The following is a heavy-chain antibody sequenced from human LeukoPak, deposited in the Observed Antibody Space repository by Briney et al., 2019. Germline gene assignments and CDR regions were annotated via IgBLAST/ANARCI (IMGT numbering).Heavy chain of an antibody. CDR3: ASPPNWNPTNRLDY. CDR2: ISYDGSNK. CDR1: GFTFSSYA. J-gene: IGHJ4*02. D-gene: IGHD1-20*01. V-gene: IGHV3-30*04. Sequence: PGGSLRLSCAASGFTFSSYAMHWVRQAPGKGLEWVAVISYDGSNKYYADSVKGRFTISRDNSKNTLYLQMNSLRAEDTAVYYCASPPNWNPTNRLDYWGQGTLVTVSS.